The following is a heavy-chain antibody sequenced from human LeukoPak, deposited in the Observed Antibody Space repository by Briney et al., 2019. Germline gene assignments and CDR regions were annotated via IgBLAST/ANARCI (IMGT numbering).Heavy chain of an antibody. J-gene: IGHJ4*02. Sequence: KSSETLSLTCAVYGGSSSAYYWSWIRQPPGKGLEWIGEINHSGRTNYNPSLRSRVTISVDTSKNQFSLKLSSVTAADTAVYYCARAGDSSGYSDYWGQGTLVTVSS. CDR1: GGSSSAYY. D-gene: IGHD3-22*01. CDR2: INHSGRT. CDR3: ARAGDSSGYSDY. V-gene: IGHV4-34*01.